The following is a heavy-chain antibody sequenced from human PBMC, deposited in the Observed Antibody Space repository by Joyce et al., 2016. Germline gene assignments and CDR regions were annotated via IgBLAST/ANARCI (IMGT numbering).Heavy chain of an antibody. CDR1: GDTVSKVS. J-gene: IGHJ6*02. CDR3: TAERRFYGLDV. V-gene: IGHV1-24*01. CDR2: FDRESGRI. Sequence: QVELRQSEAELKKPGASVKVSCTVSGDTVSKVSVHWVRQGPAQGLEWMGGFDRESGRIIDGQQFQGRITVTEDTSTDTASMELSSLRSADTAVYYCTAERRFYGLDVWGQGTTVTVS.